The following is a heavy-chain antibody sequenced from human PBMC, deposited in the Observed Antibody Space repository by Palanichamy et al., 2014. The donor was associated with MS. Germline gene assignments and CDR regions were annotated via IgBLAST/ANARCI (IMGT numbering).Heavy chain of an antibody. J-gene: IGHJ4*02. CDR3: ARRLAVAVAGTNHCFDY. V-gene: IGHV4-34*01. Sequence: QVQLQQWGAGLLKPSETLSLTCAVYGGSFSGYYWSWIRQPPGKGLEWIGEINHSGSTNYNPSLKSRVTISVDTSKNQFSLKLSSVTAADTAVYYCARRLAVAVAGTNHCFDYWGQGTLVTVSS. CDR1: GGSFSGYY. D-gene: IGHD6-19*01. CDR2: INHSGST.